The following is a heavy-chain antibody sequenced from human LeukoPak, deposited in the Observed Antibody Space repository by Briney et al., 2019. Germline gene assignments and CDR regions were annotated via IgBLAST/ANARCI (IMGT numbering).Heavy chain of an antibody. D-gene: IGHD3-10*01. Sequence: SETLSLTCAVSGGSISSSNWWSWVRQPPGKGLEWIGEIYHSGSTNYNPSLKSRVTISVDKSKNQFSLNLSSVTAADTAVYYCARDGGYYGSGSYLLHWGQGILVTVSS. J-gene: IGHJ4*02. CDR2: IYHSGST. CDR3: ARDGGYYGSGSYLLH. CDR1: GGSISSSNW. V-gene: IGHV4-4*02.